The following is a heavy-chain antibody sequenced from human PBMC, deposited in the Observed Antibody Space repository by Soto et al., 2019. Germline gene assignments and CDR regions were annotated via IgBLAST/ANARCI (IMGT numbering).Heavy chain of an antibody. CDR3: AKDLKAYLEAFDI. D-gene: IGHD1-1*01. CDR1: GFTFSSYG. V-gene: IGHV3-30*18. Sequence: QVQLVESGGGVVQPGRSLRLSCAASGFTFSSYGMHWVRQAPGKGLEWVAVISYDGSNKYYADSVKGRFTISRDNSKTTLYLQMNSVRAEDTAVYYCAKDLKAYLEAFDIWGQGTMFTVSS. CDR2: ISYDGSNK. J-gene: IGHJ3*02.